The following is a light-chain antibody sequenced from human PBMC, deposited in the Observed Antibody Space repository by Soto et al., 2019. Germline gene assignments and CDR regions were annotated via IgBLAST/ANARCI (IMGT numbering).Light chain of an antibody. CDR3: SSHTSSGTLNSG. V-gene: IGLV2-14*01. CDR1: RSDVGGYTY. J-gene: IGLJ1*01. Sequence: QSALTQPASVSGSPGQSITISCTETRSDVGGYTYVSWYQQHPGKSPKLMIYDVTNRPSGVSNRFSGSKSGNTASLTIAGLHPEDEADYSCSSHTSSGTLNSGFGTGTKLTVL. CDR2: DVT.